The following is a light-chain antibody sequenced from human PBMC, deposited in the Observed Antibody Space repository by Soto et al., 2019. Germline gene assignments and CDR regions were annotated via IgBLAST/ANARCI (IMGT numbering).Light chain of an antibody. J-gene: IGKJ5*01. CDR3: MQGTHWPIT. Sequence: AMMTQSPLSLPVTLGQPASISCRSSQSLLHSDGHTYLTWFQQRPGQSPRRLIYKVSNRDSGVPARFSGSGSGTDFALKISRVEAEDVGVYYCMQGTHWPITFGQGTRLEIK. CDR2: KVS. CDR1: QSLLHSDGHTY. V-gene: IGKV2-30*02.